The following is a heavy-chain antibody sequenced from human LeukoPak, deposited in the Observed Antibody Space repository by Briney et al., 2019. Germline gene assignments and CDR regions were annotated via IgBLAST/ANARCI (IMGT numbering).Heavy chain of an antibody. Sequence: SETLSLTCAVYGGSFSGYYWSWIRQPPGKGLEWIGEINHSGSANYNPSLKSRVTISVDTSKNQFSLKLSSVTAADTAVYYCARGGQYQLLFWTHLANWFDPWGQGTLVTVSS. CDR3: ARGGQYQLLFWTHLANWFDP. CDR2: INHSGSA. V-gene: IGHV4-34*01. D-gene: IGHD2-2*01. CDR1: GGSFSGYY. J-gene: IGHJ5*02.